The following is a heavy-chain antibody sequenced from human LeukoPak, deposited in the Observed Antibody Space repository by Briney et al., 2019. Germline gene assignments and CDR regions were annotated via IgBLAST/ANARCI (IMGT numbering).Heavy chain of an antibody. D-gene: IGHD3-22*01. CDR2: IYSGGST. J-gene: IGHJ4*02. CDR3: ASSSDYYDSSGYYSY. Sequence: GGSLRLSCAASGFRFSSYAMSWVRQAPGKGLEWVSVIYSGGSTYYADSVKGRFTISRDNSKNTLYLQMNSLRAEDTAVYYCASSSDYYDSSGYYSYWGQGTLVTVSS. V-gene: IGHV3-53*01. CDR1: GFRFSSYA.